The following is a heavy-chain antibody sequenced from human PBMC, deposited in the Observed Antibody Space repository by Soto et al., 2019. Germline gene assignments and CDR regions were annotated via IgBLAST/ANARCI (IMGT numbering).Heavy chain of an antibody. CDR2: IYPGDSDT. CDR1: GYSFTNYW. J-gene: IGHJ4*02. Sequence: GESLKISCKASGYSFTNYWIGWVRQMPGKGLEWMGIIYPGDSDTRYSPSFQGQVTISADKSISTAYLQWNSLKASDTAMYYCARLGPHCISTSCYLDYWGQGTPVTVSS. D-gene: IGHD2-2*01. CDR3: ARLGPHCISTSCYLDY. V-gene: IGHV5-51*01.